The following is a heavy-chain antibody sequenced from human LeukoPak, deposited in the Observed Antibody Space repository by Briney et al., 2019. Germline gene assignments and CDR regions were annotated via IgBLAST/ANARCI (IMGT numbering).Heavy chain of an antibody. J-gene: IGHJ3*02. V-gene: IGHV3-33*01. CDR3: ASYSWLDLFGAFDI. CDR2: IWYDGSNK. CDR1: GFTFSSYG. Sequence: GGSLRLSCAASGFTFSSYGMHCVRQAPGKGLEWVAVIWYDGSNKYYADSVKGRFTISRDNSKNTLYLQMNSLRAEDTAVYYCASYSWLDLFGAFDIWGQGTMVTVSS. D-gene: IGHD6-19*01.